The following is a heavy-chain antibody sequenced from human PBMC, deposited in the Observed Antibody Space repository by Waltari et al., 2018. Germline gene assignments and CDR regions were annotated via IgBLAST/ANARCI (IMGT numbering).Heavy chain of an antibody. CDR2: FDPEDGET. D-gene: IGHD6-19*01. J-gene: IGHJ3*02. CDR3: ATEAQWLFSFSTGAFDI. Sequence: QVQLVQSGAEVKKPGASVKVSCKVSGYTLPTLSIHWLRQAPEKGLEWRGSFDPEDGETIYAQKFQGRVTMTEDTSTDTAYMEVSSLRSEDTAVYYCATEAQWLFSFSTGAFDIWGQGTMVTVSS. CDR1: GYTLPTLS. V-gene: IGHV1-24*01.